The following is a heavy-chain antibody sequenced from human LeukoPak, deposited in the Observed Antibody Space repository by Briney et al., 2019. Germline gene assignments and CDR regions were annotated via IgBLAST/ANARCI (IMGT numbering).Heavy chain of an antibody. CDR2: ISGSGGST. D-gene: IGHD6-19*01. J-gene: IGHJ4*02. CDR1: GFTFSSYA. CDR3: ANNVWLVPPGIQAENN. Sequence: PGGSLRLSCAASGFTFSSYAMSWVRQAPGKGLEWVSAISGSGGSTYYADSVKGRFTISRDNSKNTLYLQMNSLRAEDTAVYYCANNVWLVPPGIQAENNWGQGTLVTVSS. V-gene: IGHV3-23*01.